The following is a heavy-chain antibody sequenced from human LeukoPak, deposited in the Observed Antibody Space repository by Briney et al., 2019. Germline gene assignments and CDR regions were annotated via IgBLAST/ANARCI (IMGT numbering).Heavy chain of an antibody. V-gene: IGHV4-30-4*08. J-gene: IGHJ3*02. D-gene: IGHD1-14*01. Sequence: PSETLSLTCTVSGGSISSGDYYWSWIRQPPGKGLEWIGYIYYSGSTYYNPSLKSRVTISVDTSKNQFSLKLSSVTAADTAVYYCARTTPERFSFDAFDIWGQGTMVTVSS. CDR3: ARTTPERFSFDAFDI. CDR1: GGSISSGDYY. CDR2: IYYSGST.